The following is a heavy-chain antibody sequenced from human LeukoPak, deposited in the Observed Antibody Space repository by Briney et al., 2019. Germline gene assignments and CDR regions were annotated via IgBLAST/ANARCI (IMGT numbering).Heavy chain of an antibody. Sequence: SETLSLTCTVSGGSVSSGSYYWSWIRQPPGKGLEWIGYIYYSGSTNYNPSLKSRVTISVDTSKNQFSLKLSSLTAADTAVYYCARDQWIQLGGGDAFDIWGQGTMVTVSS. CDR2: IYYSGST. CDR1: GGSVSSGSYY. D-gene: IGHD5-18*01. V-gene: IGHV4-61*01. CDR3: ARDQWIQLGGGDAFDI. J-gene: IGHJ3*02.